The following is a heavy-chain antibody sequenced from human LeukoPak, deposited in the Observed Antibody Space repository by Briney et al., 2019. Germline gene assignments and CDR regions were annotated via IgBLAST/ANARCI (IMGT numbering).Heavy chain of an antibody. CDR2: ISYDGSNK. V-gene: IGHV3-30*18. J-gene: IGHJ4*02. Sequence: GGSLRLSCAASGLTFSSYGRHWVRQAPGKGLEWVAVISYDGSNKYYADSVKVRFTIYRDNSKNTLYLHMHSLRAEDTAVYYCAKDRGLSGYQLLSDWGQGTLVTVSS. CDR1: GLTFSSYG. CDR3: AKDRGLSGYQLLSD. D-gene: IGHD2-2*01.